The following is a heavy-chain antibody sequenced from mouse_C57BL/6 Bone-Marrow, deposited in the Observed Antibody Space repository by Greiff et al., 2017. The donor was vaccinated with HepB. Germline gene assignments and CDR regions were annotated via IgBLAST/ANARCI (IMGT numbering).Heavy chain of an antibody. J-gene: IGHJ3*01. V-gene: IGHV6-6*01. CDR3: TRNDGPSWFAY. CDR2: IRNKANNHAT. Sequence: EVKLMESGGGLVQPGGSMKLSCAASGFTFSDSWMDWVRQSPEKGLEWVAEIRNKANNHATYYAESVKGRFTISRDDSKSSVYLQMNSLRAEDTGIYYCTRNDGPSWFAYWGQGTLVTVSA. CDR1: GFTFSDSW. D-gene: IGHD2-3*01.